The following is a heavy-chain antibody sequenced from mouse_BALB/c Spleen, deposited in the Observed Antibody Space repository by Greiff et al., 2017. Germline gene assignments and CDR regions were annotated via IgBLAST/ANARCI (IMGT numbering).Heavy chain of an antibody. CDR2: INSNGGST. V-gene: IGHV5-6-3*01. CDR3: ARRGYGNLDY. D-gene: IGHD2-10*02. Sequence: EVQGVESGGGLVQPGGSLKLSCAASGFTFSSYGMSWVRQTPNKRLELVATINSNGGSTYYPDSVKGRFTISRDNAKNTLYLQMSSLKSEDTAMYYCARRGYGNLDYWGQGTTLTVSS. CDR1: GFTFSSYG. J-gene: IGHJ2*01.